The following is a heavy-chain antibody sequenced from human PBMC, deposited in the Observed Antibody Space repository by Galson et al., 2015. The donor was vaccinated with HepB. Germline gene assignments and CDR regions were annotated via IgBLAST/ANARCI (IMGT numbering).Heavy chain of an antibody. CDR3: ARDVIAAAGTKTYKWLDP. D-gene: IGHD6-13*01. CDR1: GYTFNSYA. CDR2: INTSTGNP. V-gene: IGHV7-4-1*02. J-gene: IGHJ5*02. Sequence: SVTVSCKASGYTFNSYAMNWVRQAPGQGLEWMGWINTSTGNPTFAQGFTGRFVFSFDTSVSTAHLQINSLKAEDTAVYYCARDVIAAAGTKTYKWLDPWGQGTLATVSS.